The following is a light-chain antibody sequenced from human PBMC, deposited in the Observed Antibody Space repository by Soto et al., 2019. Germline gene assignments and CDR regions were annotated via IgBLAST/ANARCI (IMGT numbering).Light chain of an antibody. V-gene: IGLV2-14*01. CDR2: DVS. CDR3: SSYTTTNIRI. J-gene: IGLJ2*01. Sequence: QSVLTQPASVSGSPGQSITMSCTGTSSDVGGYNYVSWYQQHPGKAPQLMIYDVSTRPSGISNRFSGSKSGNTASLTISGLQAEDEADYYCSSYTTTNIRIFGGGTKLTVL. CDR1: SSDVGGYNY.